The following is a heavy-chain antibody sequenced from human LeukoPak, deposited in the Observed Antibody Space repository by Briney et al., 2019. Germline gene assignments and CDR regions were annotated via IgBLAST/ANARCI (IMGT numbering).Heavy chain of an antibody. CDR3: AKDQSRWRGGDAFDI. D-gene: IGHD4-23*01. CDR1: GFTFSSCG. Sequence: GRSLRLSCAASGFTFSSCGMHWVRQAPGKGLEWVAVISYDGSNKYYADSVKGRFTISRDNSKNTLYLQMNSLRAEDTAVYYCAKDQSRWRGGDAFDIWGQGTMVTVSS. V-gene: IGHV3-30*18. CDR2: ISYDGSNK. J-gene: IGHJ3*02.